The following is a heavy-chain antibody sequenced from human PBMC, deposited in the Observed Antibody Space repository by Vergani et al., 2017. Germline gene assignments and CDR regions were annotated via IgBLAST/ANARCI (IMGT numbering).Heavy chain of an antibody. CDR1: GFTFTSSA. D-gene: IGHD1-7*01. CDR2: IVVGSGNT. Sequence: QMQLVQSGPEVKKPGTSVKVSCKASGFTFTSSAVQWVRQARGQRLEWIGWIVVGSGNTNYAQKFQERVTITRDMSTSTAYMELSSLRSEDTAVYYCAXDLQLELSSSEPMTAYYGMDVWGQGTTVTVSS. CDR3: AXDLQLELSSSEPMTAYYGMDV. V-gene: IGHV1-58*01. J-gene: IGHJ6*02.